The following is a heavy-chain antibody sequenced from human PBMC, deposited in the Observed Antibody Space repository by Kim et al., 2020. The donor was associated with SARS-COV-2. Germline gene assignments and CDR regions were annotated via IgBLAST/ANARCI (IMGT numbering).Heavy chain of an antibody. V-gene: IGHV4-39*01. D-gene: IGHD6-19*01. CDR2: IYYSGST. Sequence: SETLSLTCTVSGGSISSSSYYWGWIRQPPGKGLEWIGSIYYSGSTYYNPSLKSRVTISVDTSKNQFSLKLSSVTAADTAVYYCARQYSSGWYGGHFDYWGQGTLVTVSS. J-gene: IGHJ4*02. CDR3: ARQYSSGWYGGHFDY. CDR1: GGSISSSSYY.